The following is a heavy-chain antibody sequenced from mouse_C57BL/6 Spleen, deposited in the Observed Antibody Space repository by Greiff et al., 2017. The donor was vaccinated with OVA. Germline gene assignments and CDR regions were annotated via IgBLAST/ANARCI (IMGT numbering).Heavy chain of an antibody. CDR1: GYAFTNYL. J-gene: IGHJ2*01. CDR2: INPGSGGT. CDR3: AREPYFDY. V-gene: IGHV1-54*01. Sequence: VQLQQSGAELVRPGTSVKVSCKASGYAFTNYLIEWVKQRPGQGLEWIGVINPGSGGTNYNEKFKGKATLTADKSSSTAYMQLSSLTSEDSAVYFCAREPYFDYWGQGTTLTVSS.